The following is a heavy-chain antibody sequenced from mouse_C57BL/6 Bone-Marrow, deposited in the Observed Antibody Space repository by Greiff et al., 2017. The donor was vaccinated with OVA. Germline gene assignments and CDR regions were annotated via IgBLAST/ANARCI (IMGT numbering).Heavy chain of an antibody. Sequence: QVQLQQPGAELVKPGASVKLSCKASGYTFTSYWMHWVKQRPGQGLEWIGMIHPNSGSTNYNEKFKSKATLTVDKSSSTAYMQLSSLTSEDSAVYYGARRRGGYDGYPYFDVWGTGTTVTVAS. D-gene: IGHD2-3*01. V-gene: IGHV1-64*01. CDR2: IHPNSGST. CDR1: GYTFTSYW. CDR3: ARRRGGYDGYPYFDV. J-gene: IGHJ1*03.